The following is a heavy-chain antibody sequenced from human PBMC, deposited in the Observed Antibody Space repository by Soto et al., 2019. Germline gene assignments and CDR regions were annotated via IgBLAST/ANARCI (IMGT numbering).Heavy chain of an antibody. CDR1: GGSISSGSYS. CDR2: IYYSGST. Sequence: SETLSLTCTVSGGSISSGSYSWNWIRQRPGKGLEWIGYIYYSGSTYYNPSLKSRVSISVDASKNQFSLKVNSVTAADTAVYYCARVAASYSSSWFPFDYWGQGTLATVSS. J-gene: IGHJ4*02. CDR3: ARVAASYSSSWFPFDY. D-gene: IGHD6-13*01. V-gene: IGHV4-31*03.